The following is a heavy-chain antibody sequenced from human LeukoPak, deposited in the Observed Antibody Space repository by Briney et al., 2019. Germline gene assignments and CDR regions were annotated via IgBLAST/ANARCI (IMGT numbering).Heavy chain of an antibody. Sequence: ASVMVSCKTSGYTFTNHGISWVRQAPGQGLEWMGWISGYNGNTNYVQKFRGRITMTTDTSTSTAYLQLRSLSSDDTALYYCEIELSLGRHDDGEPFDSWGQGTLVTVSS. CDR3: EIELSLGRHDDGEPFDS. D-gene: IGHD4-17*01. CDR2: ISGYNGNT. CDR1: GYTFTNHG. J-gene: IGHJ4*02. V-gene: IGHV1-18*01.